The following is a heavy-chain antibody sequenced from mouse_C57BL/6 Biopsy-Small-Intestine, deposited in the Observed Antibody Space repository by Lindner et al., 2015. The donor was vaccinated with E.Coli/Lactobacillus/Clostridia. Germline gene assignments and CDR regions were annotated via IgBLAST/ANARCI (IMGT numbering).Heavy chain of an antibody. J-gene: IGHJ2*01. V-gene: IGHV1-31*01. CDR3: ARSEGSSGFFDY. CDR1: YSFTGYY. Sequence: VQLQESGPELVKPGAFSEDILQGFWYSFTGYYIHWVKQSHGNVLDWIGYIYPYNGLSSYNQKFKGKATLTVDKSSSTAYMELRSLTSEDSAVYYCARSEGSSGFFDYWGQGTTLTVSS. CDR2: IYPYNGLS. D-gene: IGHD3-2*02.